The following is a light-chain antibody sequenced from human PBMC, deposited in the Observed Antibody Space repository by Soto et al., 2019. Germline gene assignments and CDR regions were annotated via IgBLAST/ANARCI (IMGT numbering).Light chain of an antibody. V-gene: IGKV1-39*01. Sequence: MKNSAASVSASEGDRVTITGGASQTISNFLNWYQQRSGEAPKLLLYDVSTLQTGVPSRFSGSGSGTDFSLTISSLQPEALGTYYCRPPFSSSITFGQWT. CDR3: RPPFSSSIT. CDR1: QTISNF. CDR2: DVS. J-gene: IGKJ5*01.